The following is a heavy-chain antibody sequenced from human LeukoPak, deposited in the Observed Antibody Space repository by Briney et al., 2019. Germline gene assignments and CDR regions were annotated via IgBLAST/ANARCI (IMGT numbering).Heavy chain of an antibody. CDR2: IRYDGSNK. J-gene: IGHJ3*02. CDR1: GFTFSSYG. CDR3: AKDLVSGWPEGAFDI. V-gene: IGHV3-30*02. Sequence: GGSLRLSCAASGFTFSSYGMYWVRQAPGKGLEWVAFIRYDGSNKYYADSVKGRFTVSRDNSKNTLYLQMNSLRAEDTAVYYCAKDLVSGWPEGAFDIWGQGTMVTASS. D-gene: IGHD6-19*01.